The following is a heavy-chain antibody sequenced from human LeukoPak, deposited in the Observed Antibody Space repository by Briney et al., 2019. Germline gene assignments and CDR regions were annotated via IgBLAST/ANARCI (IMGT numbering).Heavy chain of an antibody. CDR3: AKVATITYYYYMDV. J-gene: IGHJ6*03. D-gene: IGHD5-24*01. Sequence: GGSLRLSCAASGFTFSSYGMSWVRQAPGKGLEWVSAISGSGGSTYYADSVKGQFTISRDNSKNTLYLQMNSLRAEDTAVYYCAKVATITYYYYMDVWGKGTTVTISS. V-gene: IGHV3-23*01. CDR2: ISGSGGST. CDR1: GFTFSSYG.